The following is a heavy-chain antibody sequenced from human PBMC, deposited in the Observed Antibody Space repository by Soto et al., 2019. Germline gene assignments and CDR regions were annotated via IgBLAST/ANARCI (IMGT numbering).Heavy chain of an antibody. CDR1: GFTFSNAW. Sequence: EVQLVESGGGLVKPGGSLRLSCAASGFTFSNAWMNWVRQAPGKGLEWVGRIKSKTDGGTTDYAAPVKGRFTISRDDSKNTLYLKMNSLKTEDTAVYYCTTEPYYYDSSGYKESRWGQGTLVTVSS. CDR2: IKSKTDGGTT. CDR3: TTEPYYYDSSGYKESR. J-gene: IGHJ4*02. V-gene: IGHV3-15*07. D-gene: IGHD3-22*01.